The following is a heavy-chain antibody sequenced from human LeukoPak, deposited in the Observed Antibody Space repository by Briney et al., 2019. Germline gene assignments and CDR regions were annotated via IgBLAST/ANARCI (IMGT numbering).Heavy chain of an antibody. D-gene: IGHD3-3*01. Sequence: SETLSLTCAVYGGSFSGYYWSWIRQPPGKGLEWIGEINHSGSTNYNPSLKSRVTISVDTSKNQFSLKLSSVTAADTAVYYCARGLLRSLEWLQQGGPNWFDPWGQGTLVTVSS. CDR3: ARGLLRSLEWLQQGGPNWFDP. J-gene: IGHJ5*02. CDR2: INHSGST. V-gene: IGHV4-34*01. CDR1: GGSFSGYY.